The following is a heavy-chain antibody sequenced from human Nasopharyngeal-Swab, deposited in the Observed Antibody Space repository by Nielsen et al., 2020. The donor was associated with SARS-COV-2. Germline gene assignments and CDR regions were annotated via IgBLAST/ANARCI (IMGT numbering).Heavy chain of an antibody. CDR3: ASAYGGSYWYFDL. D-gene: IGHD4-23*01. CDR2: ISYDGSNK. CDR1: GFTFSSYA. J-gene: IGHJ2*01. V-gene: IGHV3-30-3*01. Sequence: SPMTYCASPGFTFSSYAMHWVRQAPGQGLEWVAVISYDGSNKYYADSVKGRFTISRDNSKNTLYLQMNSLRAEDTAVYYCASAYGGSYWYFDLWGRGTLVTVSS.